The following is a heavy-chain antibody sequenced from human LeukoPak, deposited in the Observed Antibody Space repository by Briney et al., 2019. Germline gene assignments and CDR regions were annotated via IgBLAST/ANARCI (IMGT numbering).Heavy chain of an antibody. Sequence: PSETLSLTCAVYGGSFSGYYWSWIRQPPGKGLEWIGEINHSGSTNYNPSLKSRVTISVDTSKNQFSLKLSSVTAADTAVYYCARGGAILTGYNDAFDIWGQGTMVTVSS. CDR2: INHSGST. V-gene: IGHV4-34*01. J-gene: IGHJ3*02. CDR1: GGSFSGYY. CDR3: ARGGAILTGYNDAFDI. D-gene: IGHD3-9*01.